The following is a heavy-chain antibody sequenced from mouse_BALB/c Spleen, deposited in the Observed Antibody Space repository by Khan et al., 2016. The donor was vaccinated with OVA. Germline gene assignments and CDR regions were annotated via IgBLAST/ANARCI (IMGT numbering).Heavy chain of an antibody. D-gene: IGHD2-10*02. Sequence: QVQLKESGAELVKPGASVKLSCKASGYTFSSYYMYWVKQRPGQGLEWIGGINPSNSGTNFNEKFKTKATLTVDKSSTTAYMHLSSLTSEDSAVYYCTRSGYANPFAYWGQGTLVTVSA. CDR2: INPSNSGT. CDR3: TRSGYANPFAY. CDR1: GYTFSSYY. J-gene: IGHJ3*01. V-gene: IGHV1S81*02.